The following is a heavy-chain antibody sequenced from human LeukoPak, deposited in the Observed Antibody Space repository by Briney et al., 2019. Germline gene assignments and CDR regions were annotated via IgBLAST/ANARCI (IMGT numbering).Heavy chain of an antibody. CDR3: ARDLYGVSHDY. J-gene: IGHJ4*02. Sequence: GGSLRLSCAASGFTVSSNYMNWVRQAAGKGLEWVSVICSTGSTYYADSVKGRFTISRDNSKNTLYLQMNSLRAEDTAVYYCARDLYGVSHDYWGQGTLVSVSS. CDR2: ICSTGST. V-gene: IGHV3-53*01. CDR1: GFTVSSNY. D-gene: IGHD4-17*01.